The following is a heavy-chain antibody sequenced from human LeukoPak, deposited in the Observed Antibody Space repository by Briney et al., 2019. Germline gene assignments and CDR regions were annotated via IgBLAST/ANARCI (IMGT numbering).Heavy chain of an antibody. CDR3: ARGGRVRYYGSGSYGEGFDY. V-gene: IGHV1-69*01. Sequence: ASVKVSCKASGGTFSSYAISWVRQAPGQGLEWMGGIIPIFGTANYAQKFQGRVTITADESTSTAYMELSSLRSADTAVYYCARGGRVRYYGSGSYGEGFDYWGQGTLVTVSS. J-gene: IGHJ4*02. CDR1: GGTFSSYA. D-gene: IGHD3-10*01. CDR2: IIPIFGTA.